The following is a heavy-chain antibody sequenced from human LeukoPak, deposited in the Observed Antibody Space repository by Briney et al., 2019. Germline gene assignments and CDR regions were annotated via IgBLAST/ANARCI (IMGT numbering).Heavy chain of an antibody. CDR1: GGSISSYY. Sequence: SETLSLTCTVSGGSISSYYWSWIRQPPGKGLEWIGYIYYSGSTNYNPSLKSRVTISVDTSKNQFSLKLSSVPAADTAVYYCARDRPPMGFDYWGQGLLVTVSS. CDR2: IYYSGST. V-gene: IGHV4-59*01. D-gene: IGHD3-16*01. CDR3: ARDRPPMGFDY. J-gene: IGHJ4*02.